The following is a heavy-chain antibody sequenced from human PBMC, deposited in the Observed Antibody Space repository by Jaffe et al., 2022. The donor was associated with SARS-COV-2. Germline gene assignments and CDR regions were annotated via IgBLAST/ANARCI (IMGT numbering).Heavy chain of an antibody. J-gene: IGHJ3*02. CDR1: GFTFSDYY. Sequence: QVQLVESGGGLVKPGGSLRLSCAASGFTFSDYYMSWIRQAPGKGLEWVSYISSSGSTIYYADSVKGRFTISRDNAKNSLYLQMNSLRAEDTAVYYCAREGTYYDYVWGSPAGGAFDIWGQGTMVTVSS. CDR3: AREGTYYDYVWGSPAGGAFDI. CDR2: ISSSGSTI. D-gene: IGHD3-16*01. V-gene: IGHV3-11*01.